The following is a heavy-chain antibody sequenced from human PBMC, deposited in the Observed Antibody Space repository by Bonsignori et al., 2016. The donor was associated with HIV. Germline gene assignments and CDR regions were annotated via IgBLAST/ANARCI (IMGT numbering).Heavy chain of an antibody. J-gene: IGHJ6*04. Sequence: WVRQAPGQGLEWMGWISGYNGNTNYAQNLQGRVTMTTDTSTNTAYMELRSLRSDDTAVYYCARAGGVQQFSGHLDVWDKGTTVTVSS. CDR2: ISGYNGNT. CDR3: ARAGGVQQFSGHLDV. V-gene: IGHV1-18*01. D-gene: IGHD6-13*01.